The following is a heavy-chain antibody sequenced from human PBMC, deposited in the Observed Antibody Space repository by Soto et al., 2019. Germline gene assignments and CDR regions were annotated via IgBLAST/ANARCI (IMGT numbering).Heavy chain of an antibody. J-gene: IGHJ2*01. CDR2: INAVNGNT. CDR1: GYSFTNFA. D-gene: IGHD4-17*01. V-gene: IGHV1-3*01. CDR3: VTATTVATGWYFDL. Sequence: QVQLVQSGAEVKKTGASVKVSCKASGYSFTNFALHWVRQAPGQRLEWVGRINAVNGNTKYSEKFQDRVTIMRDTSANTAYMELTSLRAEDTAVYYCVTATTVATGWYFDLWGRGTLVTVSS.